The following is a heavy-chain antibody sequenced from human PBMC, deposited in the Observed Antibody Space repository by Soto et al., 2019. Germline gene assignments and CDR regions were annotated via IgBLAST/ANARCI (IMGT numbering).Heavy chain of an antibody. V-gene: IGHV3-30*03. CDR3: ARGPGYYDSSGTSGMDDY. CDR1: GFTFSSYG. D-gene: IGHD3-22*01. CDR2: ISYDGSNK. Sequence: GGSPRLSCAASGFTFSSYGMHWVRQAPGKGLERVAVISYDGSNKYFADSVKGRFTISRDNSKNTLYLQMNSLRAEGTAVYYCARGPGYYDSSGTSGMDDYWGQGTLVTVSS. J-gene: IGHJ4*02.